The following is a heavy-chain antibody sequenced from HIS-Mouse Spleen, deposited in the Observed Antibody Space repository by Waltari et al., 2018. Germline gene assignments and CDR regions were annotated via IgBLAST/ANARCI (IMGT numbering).Heavy chain of an antibody. J-gene: IGHJ2*01. CDR2: IYYSGGT. CDR3: AREIPYSSSWYDWYFDL. CDR1: GGSISSSSYY. D-gene: IGHD6-13*01. Sequence: QLQLQESGPGLVKPSETLSLTCTVSGGSISSSSYYWGWIRQPPGKGLGWIGSIYYSGGTYYNPDLKSRVTISVDTSKNQFSLKLSSVTAADTAVYYCAREIPYSSSWYDWYFDLWGRGTLVTVSS. V-gene: IGHV4-39*07.